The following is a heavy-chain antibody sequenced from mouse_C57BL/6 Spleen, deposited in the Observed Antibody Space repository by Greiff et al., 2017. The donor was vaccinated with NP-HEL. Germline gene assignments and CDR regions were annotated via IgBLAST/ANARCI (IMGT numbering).Heavy chain of an antibody. J-gene: IGHJ2*01. CDR2: ISAGGSYT. D-gene: IGHD1-1*01. CDR3: ARDLPITTVVAPFDY. Sequence: EVQLVESGGGLVKPGGSLQLSCAASGFTFRSYSMSLVLPTPYPSLEWVATISAGGSYTYYPDNVKGRFTISRDNAKNNLYLQMSHLKSEDTAMYYCARDLPITTVVAPFDYWGQGTTLTVSS. CDR1: GFTFRSYS. V-gene: IGHV5-4*01.